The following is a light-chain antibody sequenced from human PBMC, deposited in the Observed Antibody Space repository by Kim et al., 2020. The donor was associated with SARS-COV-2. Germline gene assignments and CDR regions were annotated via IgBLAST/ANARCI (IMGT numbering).Light chain of an antibody. CDR3: QSYDISNVI. CDR2: EDS. CDR1: SGNIADNY. V-gene: IGLV6-57*04. J-gene: IGLJ2*01. Sequence: NFTLTQPHSVSESPGNTVTISCTRTSGNIADNYVQWYQQRPGSAPTIVIYEDSERPSGVPDRFSGSIDTSSSSASLTISGLKTEDEADYYCQSYDISNVIFGGGTQLTVL.